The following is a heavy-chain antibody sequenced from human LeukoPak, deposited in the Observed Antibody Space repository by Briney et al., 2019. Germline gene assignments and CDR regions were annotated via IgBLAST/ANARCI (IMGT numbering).Heavy chain of an antibody. V-gene: IGHV3-23*01. CDR1: GFTFSSYA. D-gene: IGHD5-24*01. CDR2: ISGSGGST. J-gene: IGHJ3*02. CDR3: AKVGWLQGALYAFDI. Sequence: GGSLRLSCAASGFTFSSYAMSWVRQAPGKGLEWVSAISGSGGSTYYADSVKGWFTISRDNSKNTLYLQMNSLRAEDTAVYYCAKVGWLQGALYAFDIWGQGTMVTVSS.